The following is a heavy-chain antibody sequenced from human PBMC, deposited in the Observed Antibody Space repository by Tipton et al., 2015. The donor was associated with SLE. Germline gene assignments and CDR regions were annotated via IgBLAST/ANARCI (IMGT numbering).Heavy chain of an antibody. V-gene: IGHV4-39*01. CDR3: ARYGPGVTHFDY. D-gene: IGHD2-21*02. Sequence: TLSLTCTVSGGSISSSSYYWGWIRQPPGKGLGWIGSIYYSGSTYYNPSLKSRVTISVDTSKNQFSLKLSSVTAADTAVYYCARYGPGVTHFDYWGQGTLVTVSS. CDR1: GGSISSSSYY. CDR2: IYYSGST. J-gene: IGHJ4*02.